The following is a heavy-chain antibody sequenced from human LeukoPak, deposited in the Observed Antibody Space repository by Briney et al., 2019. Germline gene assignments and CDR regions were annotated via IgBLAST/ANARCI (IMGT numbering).Heavy chain of an antibody. CDR1: GFTFSRHG. CDR2: ISNDGSRE. J-gene: IGHJ4*02. CDR3: ARDRAWNYFDY. D-gene: IGHD3-3*01. V-gene: IGHV3-30*03. Sequence: GRSLRLSCAPSGFTFSRHGMHWVRQAPGKGLEWVAIISNDGSREYYAHSVEGRFTISRDNSKNTLYLQMDSLRAKDTAVYYCARDRAWNYFDYWGQGTLVTVSS.